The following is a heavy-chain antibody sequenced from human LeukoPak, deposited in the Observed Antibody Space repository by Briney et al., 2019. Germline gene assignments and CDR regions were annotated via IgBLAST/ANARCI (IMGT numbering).Heavy chain of an antibody. CDR3: SIRPEMTLQHFEY. D-gene: IGHD5-24*01. V-gene: IGHV1-69*13. Sequence: SVKLSCKASGGIFNTHVISWVRQAPGQGLEWMGRILPIFDTTHYAQNFQGRVTITADECTTSGYMELTSLTSEDTAVYYCSIRPEMTLQHFEYWGQGTLVTVSS. CDR1: GGIFNTHV. CDR2: ILPIFDTT. J-gene: IGHJ4*02.